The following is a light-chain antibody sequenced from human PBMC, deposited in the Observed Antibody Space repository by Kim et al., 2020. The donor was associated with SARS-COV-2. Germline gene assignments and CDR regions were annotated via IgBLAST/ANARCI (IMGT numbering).Light chain of an antibody. J-gene: IGKJ1*01. V-gene: IGKV3-15*01. CDR2: GAS. CDR3: QKYNKWPRT. CDR1: QSVSSN. Sequence: EIVMTQSPATLSVSPGERATLSCRASQSVSSNLAWYQQKTGQAPRLLIYGASTRATGIPARFSGSGSGTEFTLTISSLQSEDFAVYYCQKYNKWPRTFGQGTKVDI.